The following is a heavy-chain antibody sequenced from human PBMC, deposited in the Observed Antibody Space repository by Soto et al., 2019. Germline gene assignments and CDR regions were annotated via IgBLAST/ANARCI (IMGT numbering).Heavy chain of an antibody. J-gene: IGHJ4*02. D-gene: IGHD6-13*01. Sequence: PGESLKICCKGSGYSFTSYWIGWVRQMPGKGLEWMGIIYPGDSDTRYSPSFQGQVTISADKSISTAYLQWSSLKASDTAMYYCARSPRPYSSSAYFDYWGQGTLVTVSS. V-gene: IGHV5-51*01. CDR2: IYPGDSDT. CDR1: GYSFTSYW. CDR3: ARSPRPYSSSAYFDY.